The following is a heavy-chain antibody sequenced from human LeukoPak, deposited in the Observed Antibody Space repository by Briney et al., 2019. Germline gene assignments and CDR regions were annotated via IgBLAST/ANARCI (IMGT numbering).Heavy chain of an antibody. V-gene: IGHV3-23*01. CDR3: AKDGVWQSYYFDY. CDR1: GFTFTSYA. J-gene: IGHJ4*02. Sequence: PGGSLRLSCAASGFTFTSYAMSWVRQAPGKGLEWVSSISDSSGHTYYADSVRGGFTISRDNSKNTVFLQMNSLRAEDTAIYYCAKDGVWQSYYFDYWGQGTLVTVSS. CDR2: ISDSSGHT. D-gene: IGHD6-19*01.